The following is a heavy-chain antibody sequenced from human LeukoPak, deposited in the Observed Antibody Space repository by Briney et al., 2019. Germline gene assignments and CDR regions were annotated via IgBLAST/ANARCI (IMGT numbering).Heavy chain of an antibody. J-gene: IGHJ4*02. D-gene: IGHD4-23*01. Sequence: SETLSLTCTVSGGSISSGGYYWSWIPQHPGKGLEWIECIYFSGSTYYNPSLKSRVTISVDTSKNQFSLQVSSVTAADTAVYYCARDYYGGNPGYYFDHWGQGTLVTVSS. CDR2: IYFSGST. CDR3: ARDYYGGNPGYYFDH. V-gene: IGHV4-31*03. CDR1: GGSISSGGYY.